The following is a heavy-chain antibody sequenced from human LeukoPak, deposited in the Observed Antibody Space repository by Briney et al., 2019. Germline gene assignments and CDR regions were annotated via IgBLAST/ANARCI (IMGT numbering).Heavy chain of an antibody. CDR2: ISGSSDSI. Sequence: GGSLRLSCTVSGLTLTRVTMNWVRQAPGKGLEWISYISGSSDSIHYADSVKGRFTISIDNDRQSVFLQMRSLTVDDSAIYYCACTGAEAILLEDAFDMWGQGTMVTVSS. J-gene: IGHJ3*02. CDR1: GLTLTRVT. V-gene: IGHV3-48*01. CDR3: ACTGAEAILLEDAFDM. D-gene: IGHD1-26*01.